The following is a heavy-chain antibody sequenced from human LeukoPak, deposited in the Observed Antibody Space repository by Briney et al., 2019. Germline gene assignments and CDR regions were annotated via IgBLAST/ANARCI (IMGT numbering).Heavy chain of an antibody. D-gene: IGHD5-18*01. Sequence: GGSLRLSCAASGFTFSTSWMHWVRQAPGKGLVWVSRINSDGSSTSYADSVKGRFTISRDNAKNTLYLQMNSLRAEDTAVYYCARGGLYSDGPFDYWGQGTLVTVSS. J-gene: IGHJ4*02. CDR2: INSDGSST. CDR3: ARGGLYSDGPFDY. CDR1: GFTFSTSW. V-gene: IGHV3-74*01.